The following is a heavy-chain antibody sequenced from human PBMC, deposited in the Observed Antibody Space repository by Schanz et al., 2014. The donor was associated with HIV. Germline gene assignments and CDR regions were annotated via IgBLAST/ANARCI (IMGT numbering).Heavy chain of an antibody. J-gene: IGHJ4*02. CDR1: GFTFSSFG. D-gene: IGHD2-2*01. Sequence: QVQLVESGGGVVQPGRSLRLSCAASGFTFSSFGMHWVRQAPGKGLEWVAVIWFDGSNKYYGDSVKGRFTIARDNSKNRVFLQMNSLRTEDTAVYYCAKSQKGASCCFPLDSWGQGTLVTVFS. V-gene: IGHV3-30*18. CDR3: AKSQKGASCCFPLDS. CDR2: IWFDGSNK.